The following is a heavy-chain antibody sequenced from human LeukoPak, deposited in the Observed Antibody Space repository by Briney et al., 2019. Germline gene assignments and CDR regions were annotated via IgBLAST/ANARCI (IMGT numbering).Heavy chain of an antibody. V-gene: IGHV4-4*07. CDR3: AREFDPERDGFPDAFDL. Sequence: PSETLSLTCTVSGGSIYRHYWSWIRQPAGKGLEWIGHMFPSDYTNCSPSLKSRVTISLDKSKNQFTLKLSSVTAADTAVYYCAREFDPERDGFPDAFDLWGPGTWVTVSS. D-gene: IGHD5-24*01. CDR1: GGSIYRHY. CDR2: MFPSDYT. J-gene: IGHJ3*01.